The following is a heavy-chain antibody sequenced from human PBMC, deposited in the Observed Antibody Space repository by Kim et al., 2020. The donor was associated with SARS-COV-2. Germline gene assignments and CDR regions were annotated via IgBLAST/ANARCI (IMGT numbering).Heavy chain of an antibody. CDR3: AAPFGYRYYYYGMDV. V-gene: IGHV3-43*02. CDR2: ISGDGGST. J-gene: IGHJ6*02. D-gene: IGHD3-16*02. CDR1: GFTFDDYA. Sequence: GGSLRLSCAASGFTFDDYAMHWVRQAPGKGLEWVSLISGDGGSTYYADSVKGRFTISRDNSKNSLYLQMNSLRTEDTALYYCAAPFGYRYYYYGMDVWGQGTTVTVSS.